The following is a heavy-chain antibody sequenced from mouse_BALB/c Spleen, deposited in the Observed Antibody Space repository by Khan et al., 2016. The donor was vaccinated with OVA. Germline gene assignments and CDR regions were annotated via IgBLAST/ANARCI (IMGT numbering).Heavy chain of an antibody. CDR1: GFIFSSYS. CDR2: ISSGGDYT. D-gene: IGHD4-1*01. Sequence: LVESGGDLVKPGGSLKLSCAASGFIFSSYSMSWVRQTPDKRLEWVATISSGGDYTYYPDNVKGRFTISRDNAKNTLYLQMSSLKSEDTAMYYCASHLTGSFAYWGQGTLVTVSA. CDR3: ASHLTGSFAY. V-gene: IGHV5-6*01. J-gene: IGHJ3*01.